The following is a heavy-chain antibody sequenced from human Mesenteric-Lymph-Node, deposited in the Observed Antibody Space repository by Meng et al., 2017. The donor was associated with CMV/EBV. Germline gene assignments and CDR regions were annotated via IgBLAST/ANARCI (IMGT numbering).Heavy chain of an antibody. D-gene: IGHD3-10*01. Sequence: SGFTFSSYAMSGVRQAPGKGLEWVSAISGSGGSTYYADSVKGRFTISRDNSKNTLYLQMNSLRAEDTAVYYCAKDSYSGSYYLNPFDYWGQGTLVTVSS. CDR2: ISGSGGST. V-gene: IGHV3-23*01. J-gene: IGHJ4*02. CDR1: GFTFSSYA. CDR3: AKDSYSGSYYLNPFDY.